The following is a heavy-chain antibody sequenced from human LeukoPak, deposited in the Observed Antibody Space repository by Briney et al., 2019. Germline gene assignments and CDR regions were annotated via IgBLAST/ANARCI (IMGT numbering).Heavy chain of an antibody. Sequence: GGSLRLSCAASGFTFSSYSMNWVRQAPGKGLEWVSSISSSSSYIYYADSVKGRFTISRDNAKNSLYLQMSSLRSEDTAVYYCARDPYSSLDGAGNWFDPWGQGTLVTVSS. CDR2: ISSSSSYI. CDR3: ARDPYSSLDGAGNWFDP. CDR1: GFTFSSYS. V-gene: IGHV3-21*04. J-gene: IGHJ5*02. D-gene: IGHD6-13*01.